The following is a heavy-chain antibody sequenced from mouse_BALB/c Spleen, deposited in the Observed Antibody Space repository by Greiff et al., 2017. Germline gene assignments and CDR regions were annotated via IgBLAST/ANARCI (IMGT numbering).Heavy chain of an antibody. CDR1: GYTFTSYW. J-gene: IGHJ2*01. CDR2: IYPGDGDT. V-gene: IGHV1-87*01. D-gene: IGHD1-1*01. Sequence: VKLMESGAELARPGASVKLSCKASGYTFTSYWMQWVKQRPGQGLEWIGAIYPGDGDTRYTQKFKGKATLTADKSSSTAYMQLSSLASEDSAVYYCARGATVVRGGYFDYWGQGTTLTVSS. CDR3: ARGATVVRGGYFDY.